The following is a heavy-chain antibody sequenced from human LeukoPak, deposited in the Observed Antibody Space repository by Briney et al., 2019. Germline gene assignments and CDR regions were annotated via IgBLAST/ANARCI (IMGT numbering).Heavy chain of an antibody. CDR2: FYYTGST. D-gene: IGHD3-10*01. J-gene: IGHJ4*02. CDR3: ARNYGSGSYVFDY. CDR1: GGSISSNGYY. Sequence: KPSETLSLTCTVSGGSISSNGYYWGWIRQPPGRGLEWIGSFYYTGSTFYSPSLKSRVTISVDKSKNQFSLKLSSVTAADTAVYYCARNYGSGSYVFDYWGQGTLVTVSS. V-gene: IGHV4-39*07.